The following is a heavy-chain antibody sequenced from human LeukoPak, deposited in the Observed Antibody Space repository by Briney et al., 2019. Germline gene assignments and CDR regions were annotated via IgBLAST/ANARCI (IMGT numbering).Heavy chain of an antibody. V-gene: IGHV1-69*13. D-gene: IGHD2-2*01. CDR2: IIPIFGTA. CDR1: GGTFSSYA. J-gene: IGHJ4*02. Sequence: VASAKVSCKASGGTFSSYAISWVRQAPGQGLEWMGGIIPIFGTANYAQKFQGRVTITADESTSTAYMELSSLRSEDTAVYYCAREPLPYCSSTSCPPADDGNDWGQGTLVTVSS. CDR3: AREPLPYCSSTSCPPADDGND.